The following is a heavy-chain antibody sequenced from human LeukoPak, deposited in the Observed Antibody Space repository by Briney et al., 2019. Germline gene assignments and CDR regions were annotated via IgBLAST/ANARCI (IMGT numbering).Heavy chain of an antibody. CDR3: ASSDYGGNSDY. Sequence: EGSLRLSCAASGFTFSSYSMNWVRQAPGKGLEWVSSISSSSSYTYYADSVKGRFTISRDNAKNSLYLQMNSLRAEDTAVYYCASSDYGGNSDYWGQGTLVTVSS. CDR1: GFTFSSYS. V-gene: IGHV3-21*03. J-gene: IGHJ4*02. CDR2: ISSSSSYT. D-gene: IGHD4-23*01.